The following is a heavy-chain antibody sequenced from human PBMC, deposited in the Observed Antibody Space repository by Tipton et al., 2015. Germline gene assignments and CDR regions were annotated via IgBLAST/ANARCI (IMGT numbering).Heavy chain of an antibody. Sequence: GLVKPSQTLSLTCDISGDSVSSSTSAWNWIRQSPSRGLEWLGRTYYRSKWYYEYSISVKSRVTVTPDTSKNQFSLHLNSVTSEDTAVYYCTRDPAYYYGMDVWGQGTTVTVSS. CDR3: TRDPAYYYGMDV. CDR1: GDSVSSSTSA. J-gene: IGHJ6*02. V-gene: IGHV6-1*01. D-gene: IGHD6-25*01. CDR2: TYYRSKWYY.